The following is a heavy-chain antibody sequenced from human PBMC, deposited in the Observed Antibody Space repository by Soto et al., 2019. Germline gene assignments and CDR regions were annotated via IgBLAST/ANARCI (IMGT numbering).Heavy chain of an antibody. CDR3: AKGALRAVVVAASYYFDY. V-gene: IGHV3-23*01. CDR2: ISGSGGST. CDR1: GFTFSSYA. Sequence: EVQLLESGGGLVQPGGSLRLSCAASGFTFSSYAMSWVHQAPGKGLEWVSAISGSGGSTYYADSVKGRFTISRDNSKNTLYLQMNSLRAEDTAVYYCAKGALRAVVVAASYYFDYWGQGTLVTVSS. D-gene: IGHD2-15*01. J-gene: IGHJ4*02.